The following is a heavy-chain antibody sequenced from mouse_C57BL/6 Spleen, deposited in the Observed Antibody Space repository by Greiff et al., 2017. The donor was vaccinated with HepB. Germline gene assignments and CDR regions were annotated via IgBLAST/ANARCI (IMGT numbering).Heavy chain of an antibody. V-gene: IGHV1-22*01. CDR1: GYTFTDYN. CDR2: INPNNGGT. CDR3: ARDYYYAMDY. Sequence: VQLKESGPELVKPGASVKMSCKASGYTFTDYNMHWVKQSHGKSLEWIGYINPNNGGTSYNQKFKGKATLTVNKSASTAYMELRSLTSEDSAVYYCARDYYYAMDYWGQGTSVTVSS. J-gene: IGHJ4*01.